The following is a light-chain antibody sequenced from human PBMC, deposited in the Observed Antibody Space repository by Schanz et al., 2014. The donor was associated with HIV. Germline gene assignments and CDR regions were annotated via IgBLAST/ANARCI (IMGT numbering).Light chain of an antibody. CDR1: TSNIGAGYD. J-gene: IGLJ2*01. Sequence: QSVLSQPPSVSGAPGQRVSISCTGNTSNIGAGYDVHWYLQLPGSAPKLLIYGNNNRPSGVPDRFSGSKSGTSASLVITGLRAEDEADYYCQSADSSLSGVIFGGGTKLTVL. CDR2: GNN. CDR3: QSADSSLSGVI. V-gene: IGLV1-40*01.